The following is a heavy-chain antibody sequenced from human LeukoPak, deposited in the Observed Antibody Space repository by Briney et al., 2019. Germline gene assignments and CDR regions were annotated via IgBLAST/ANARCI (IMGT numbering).Heavy chain of an antibody. D-gene: IGHD6-13*01. CDR2: INHSGST. J-gene: IGHJ5*02. CDR3: ARVLAAAGNNWFDP. Sequence: PSETLSLTCAVYGGSFSGYYWNWIRQPPGKGLEWIGEINHSGSTNYNPSLKSRVTISVDTSKNQFSLKLSSVTAADTAVYYCARVLAAAGNNWFDPWGQGTLVTVSS. CDR1: GGSFSGYY. V-gene: IGHV4-34*01.